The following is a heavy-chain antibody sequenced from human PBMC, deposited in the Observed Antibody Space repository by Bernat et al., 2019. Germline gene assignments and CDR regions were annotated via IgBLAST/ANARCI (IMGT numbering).Heavy chain of an antibody. CDR3: AAGVSIKNFDY. D-gene: IGHD3-10*01. Sequence: QVQLQQWGAGLLKPSETLSLTCAVYGGSFSGYYWSWIRQPPGKGLEWIGEINHSGSTNYNPSLKSRVTISIDTSKNQFSLKLSSVTAADTAVYYCAAGVSIKNFDYWGQGTLVTVSS. V-gene: IGHV4-34*01. CDR2: INHSGST. CDR1: GGSFSGYY. J-gene: IGHJ4*02.